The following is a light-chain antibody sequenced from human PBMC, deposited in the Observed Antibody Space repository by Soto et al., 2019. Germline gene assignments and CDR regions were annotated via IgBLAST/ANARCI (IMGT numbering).Light chain of an antibody. J-gene: IGKJ2*03. V-gene: IGKV3-20*01. CDR1: QSINSNS. CDR2: AAS. CDR3: QRDS. Sequence: EIVLTQSPGTLSLSPGERATLSYRVSQSINSNSLAWYQQKPGQAPRLLIYAASSRATGIPDRFSGSGSGTDFTLTIRRLEPEDFAVYYCQRDSFGQGTKLEIK.